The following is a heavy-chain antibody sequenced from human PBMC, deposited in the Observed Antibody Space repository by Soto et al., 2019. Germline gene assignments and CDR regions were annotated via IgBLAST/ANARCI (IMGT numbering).Heavy chain of an antibody. CDR2: IYYSGST. Sequence: SETLSLTCTVSGGSISSRSHYWGWIRQPPGKGLEWIGSIYYSGSTNYNPSLKSRVTISVDTSKNQFSLKLSSVTAADTAVYYCARVWGGAFDIWGQGTMVTVSS. V-gene: IGHV4-39*07. CDR1: GGSISSRSHY. D-gene: IGHD3-10*01. J-gene: IGHJ3*02. CDR3: ARVWGGAFDI.